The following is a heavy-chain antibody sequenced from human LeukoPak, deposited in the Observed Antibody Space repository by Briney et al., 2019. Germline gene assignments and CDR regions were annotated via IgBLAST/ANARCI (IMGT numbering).Heavy chain of an antibody. CDR3: ARGAGTADY. Sequence: SETLSLTCAVYGGSFSGYYWSWIRQPPGKGLEWIGEINHSGSTNYNPSLKGRVTMSVDTSKNQFSLKLSSVTAADTAVYYCARGAGTADYWGQGTLVTVSS. D-gene: IGHD2-21*02. CDR1: GGSFSGYY. J-gene: IGHJ4*02. V-gene: IGHV4-34*01. CDR2: INHSGST.